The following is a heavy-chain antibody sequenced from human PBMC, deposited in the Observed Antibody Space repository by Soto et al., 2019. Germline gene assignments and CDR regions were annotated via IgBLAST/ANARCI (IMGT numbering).Heavy chain of an antibody. Sequence: SETLSLTCAVSGGSISSYVSSGGFAWSWIGQPPGKGLEWIGYSYQSGRTYYNPSLKRRVTLSVDRSKNQFSLRLSSVTAADTAVYYCASLVTASAGSWFDPWGQGNLVTVSS. J-gene: IGHJ5*02. CDR2: SYQSGRT. D-gene: IGHD2-21*02. CDR3: ASLVTASAGSWFDP. CDR1: GGSISSYVSSGGFA. V-gene: IGHV4-30-2*01.